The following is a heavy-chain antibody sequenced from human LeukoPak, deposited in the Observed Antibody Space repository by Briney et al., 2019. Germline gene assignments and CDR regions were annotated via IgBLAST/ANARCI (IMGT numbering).Heavy chain of an antibody. CDR1: GGSFSGYY. J-gene: IGHJ5*02. Sequence: SETLSLTYAVYGGSFSGYYWSWIRQPPGKGLEWIGEINHSGSTNYNPSLKSRVTISVDTSKNQFSLKLSSVTAADTAVYYCARGSAGFDPWGQGTLVTVSS. CDR2: INHSGST. V-gene: IGHV4-34*01. CDR3: ARGSAGFDP.